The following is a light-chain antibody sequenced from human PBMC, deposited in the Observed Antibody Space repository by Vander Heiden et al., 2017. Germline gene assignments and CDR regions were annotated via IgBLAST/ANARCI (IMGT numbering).Light chain of an antibody. CDR2: DAY. Sequence: EVVLTQCPATLSLSPGERATLSCRASQNVDISLAWYQQKPGQSPRLLIYDAYNRATGIPARFSGSGSGTDFTLTIISLEPEDFAVYYCQQRKYWPPLTFGGGTKVDIK. CDR3: QQRKYWPPLT. V-gene: IGKV3-11*01. J-gene: IGKJ4*01. CDR1: QNVDIS.